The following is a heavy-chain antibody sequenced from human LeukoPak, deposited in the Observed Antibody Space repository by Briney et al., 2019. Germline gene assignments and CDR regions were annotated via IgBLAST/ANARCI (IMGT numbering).Heavy chain of an antibody. V-gene: IGHV3-23*01. CDR3: AKALSVDIFPY. CDR2: ISGSGGST. Sequence: GGSLRLSCAASGFTFSSYAMRWVRQAPGKGLEWVSAISGSGGSTYYADSVKGRFTISRDNSKNTLYLQMNSLRAEDTAVYYCAKALSVDIFPYWGQGTPVTVSS. CDR1: GFTFSSYA. J-gene: IGHJ4*02. D-gene: IGHD3-9*01.